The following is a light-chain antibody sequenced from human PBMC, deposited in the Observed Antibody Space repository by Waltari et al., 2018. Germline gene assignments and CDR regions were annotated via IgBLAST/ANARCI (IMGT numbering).Light chain of an antibody. J-gene: IGKJ3*01. CDR3: QQYNNWPVT. CDR2: GAS. Sequence: EIVMTQSPATLSVSPGERATLSCRASPSVAGNLAWYQQKPGQAPRLLIYGASTRATGIPARFSGGGSGTEFTLTISSMQSEDFVVYYCQQYNNWPVTFGPGTKVDIK. V-gene: IGKV3-15*01. CDR1: PSVAGN.